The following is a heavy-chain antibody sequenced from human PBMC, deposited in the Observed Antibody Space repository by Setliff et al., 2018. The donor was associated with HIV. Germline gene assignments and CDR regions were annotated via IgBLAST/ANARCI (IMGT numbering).Heavy chain of an antibody. CDR3: ARAGGFCNAATCLRGYDAFDI. Sequence: SVKVSCKASVGTFRSHEISWVRQAPGQGLEWMGGIVPILNTGNYAPKFQGRVTITADESTTTAYMELSSLRSEDTAVYYCARAGGFCNAATCLRGYDAFDIWGQGTTVTVSS. V-gene: IGHV1-69*13. CDR1: VGTFRSHE. J-gene: IGHJ3*02. CDR2: IVPILNTG. D-gene: IGHD2-15*01.